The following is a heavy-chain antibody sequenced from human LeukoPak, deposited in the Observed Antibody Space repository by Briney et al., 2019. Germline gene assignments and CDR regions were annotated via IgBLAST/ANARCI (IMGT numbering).Heavy chain of an antibody. J-gene: IGHJ5*02. CDR2: ISGSGGST. D-gene: IGHD1-26*01. CDR1: GFTFSSYW. V-gene: IGHV3-23*01. Sequence: GGSLRLSCAASGFTFSSYWMNWARQAPGKGLEWVSAISGSGGSTYYADSVEGRFTISRDNSKNTLYLQMNSLRAEDTAVYYCAKDQEWELLYHWFDPWGQGTLVTVSS. CDR3: AKDQEWELLYHWFDP.